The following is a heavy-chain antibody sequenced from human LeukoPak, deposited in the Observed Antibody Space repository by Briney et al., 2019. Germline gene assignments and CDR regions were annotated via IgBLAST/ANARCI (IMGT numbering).Heavy chain of an antibody. V-gene: IGHV1-18*01. CDR2: ISAYNGNT. D-gene: IGHD2-2*01. CDR1: GYTFTSYG. Sequence: GASVKVSCKASGYTFTSYGISWVRQAPGQGLEWMGWISAYNGNTNYAQKLQSRVTMTTDTSTSTAYMELRSLRSDDTAVYYCARDRDIVVVPAVQTNDYYYYGMDVWGQGTTVTVSS. J-gene: IGHJ6*02. CDR3: ARDRDIVVVPAVQTNDYYYYGMDV.